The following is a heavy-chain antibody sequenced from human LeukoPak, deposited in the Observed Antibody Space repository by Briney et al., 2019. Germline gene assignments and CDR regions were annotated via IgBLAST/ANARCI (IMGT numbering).Heavy chain of an antibody. CDR2: IRYDGSYK. V-gene: IGHV3-30*02. CDR1: GFTFSSSG. J-gene: IGHJ4*02. Sequence: PGGSLRLSCAASGFTFSSSGMHWVRQAPGKGLEWVTFIRYDGSYKYYADSVKGRFTISRDNSKNTLSLQMNSLRPEDTAVYYCAKVPMIVVVITIGYFDYWGQGTLVTVSS. CDR3: AKVPMIVVVITIGYFDY. D-gene: IGHD3-22*01.